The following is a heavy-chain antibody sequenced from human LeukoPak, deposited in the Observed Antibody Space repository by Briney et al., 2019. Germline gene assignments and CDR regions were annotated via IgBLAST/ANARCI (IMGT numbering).Heavy chain of an antibody. CDR2: ISGSGGST. V-gene: IGHV3-23*01. CDR3: VKLLQIQSTYYYDSSGYYFDY. Sequence: GGSLRLSCAASGFTFSSYAMSWVRQAPGKGLEWVSAISGSGGSTYYADSVKGRFTISRDNSKNTLYLQMNSLRAEDTAVYYCVKLLQIQSTYYYDSSGYYFDYWGQGTLVTVSS. CDR1: GFTFSSYA. D-gene: IGHD3-22*01. J-gene: IGHJ4*02.